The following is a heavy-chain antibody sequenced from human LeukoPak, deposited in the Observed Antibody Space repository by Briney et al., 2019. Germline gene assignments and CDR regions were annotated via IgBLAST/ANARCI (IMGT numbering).Heavy chain of an antibody. CDR3: ARGLIAAAGPSPGN. J-gene: IGHJ4*02. CDR2: ISSSSSYI. D-gene: IGHD6-13*01. Sequence: GSLRLSCAASGFTFSSYSMNWVRQAPGKGLEWVSSISSSSSYIYYADSVKGRFTISRDNAKSSLYLQMNSLRAEDTAVYYCARGLIAAAGPSPGNWGQGTLVTVSS. CDR1: GFTFSSYS. V-gene: IGHV3-21*01.